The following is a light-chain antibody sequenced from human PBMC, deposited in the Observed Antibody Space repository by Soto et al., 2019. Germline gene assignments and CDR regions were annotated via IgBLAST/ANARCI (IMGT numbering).Light chain of an antibody. J-gene: IGKJ1*01. CDR3: QQYGSSGT. CDR2: GAS. Sequence: DIVLTQSPGPLSLSPVERATLSCLASQSVTNNYLAWYQQKPGQAPRLLIDGASSRATCVPDRFSGSGSGTDFTLTISRLEPEDFAVYYCQQYGSSGTFGQGTKVDIK. CDR1: QSVTNNY. V-gene: IGKV3-20*01.